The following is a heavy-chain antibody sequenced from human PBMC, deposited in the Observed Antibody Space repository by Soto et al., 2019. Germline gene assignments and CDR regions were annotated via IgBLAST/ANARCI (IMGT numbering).Heavy chain of an antibody. V-gene: IGHV3-30*04. D-gene: IGHD5-18*01. CDR1: GFRFSGFG. J-gene: IGHJ1*01. Sequence: QVQLVESGGGVVQPGASLTLSCAASGFRFSGFGMHWVRQAPGKGLEWVAVISFDASEKFYVDSVKVRFSIYRDDSHSKVFLQMNSLRREDTGVYYCARDLGGYVHLWDKSNYWGQGTLVNVS. CDR2: ISFDASEK. CDR3: ARDLGGYVHLWDKSNY.